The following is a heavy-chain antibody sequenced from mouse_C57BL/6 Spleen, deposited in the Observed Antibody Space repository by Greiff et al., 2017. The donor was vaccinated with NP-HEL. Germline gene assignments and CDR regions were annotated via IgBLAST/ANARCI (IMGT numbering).Heavy chain of an antibody. CDR3: ARIDTTVGADYAMDY. CDR1: GFSLSTFGMG. D-gene: IGHD1-1*01. Sequence: QVTLKESGPGILQPSQTLSLTCSFSGFSLSTFGMGVGWIRQPSGKGLEWLAHIWWDDDKYYNPALKRRLTISKDTSKNQVFLKIANVDTADTATYYCARIDTTVGADYAMDYWGQGTSVTVSS. V-gene: IGHV8-8*01. J-gene: IGHJ4*01. CDR2: IWWDDDK.